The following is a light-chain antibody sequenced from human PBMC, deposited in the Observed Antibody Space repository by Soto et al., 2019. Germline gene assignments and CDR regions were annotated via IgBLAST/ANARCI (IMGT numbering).Light chain of an antibody. CDR2: QDT. Sequence: SYELTQPPSVSVSPGQTASITCSGDKLGDKYACWYQQKPGQSPVLVIYQDTKRPSGIPERFSGSNSGNTATLTISGTQALDGADYYCQARDSSIVVFGGGTKVTVL. CDR1: KLGDKY. J-gene: IGLJ2*01. CDR3: QARDSSIVV. V-gene: IGLV3-1*01.